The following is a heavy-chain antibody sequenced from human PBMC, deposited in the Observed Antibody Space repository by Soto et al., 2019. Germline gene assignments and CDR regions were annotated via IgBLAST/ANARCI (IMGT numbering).Heavy chain of an antibody. J-gene: IGHJ5*02. CDR1: ADTFTSYY. CDR3: ARTGTTVVNQNWFDP. Sequence: GASVKVSCKAPADTFTSYYIHWVRQAPGHGLEWMGIINPNGGSTRFAQTFQGRVTMTTDTSTSTAYMELRSLRSDDTAVYYCARTGTTVVNQNWFDPWGQGTLVTVSS. CDR2: INPNGGST. D-gene: IGHD4-17*01. V-gene: IGHV1-46*01.